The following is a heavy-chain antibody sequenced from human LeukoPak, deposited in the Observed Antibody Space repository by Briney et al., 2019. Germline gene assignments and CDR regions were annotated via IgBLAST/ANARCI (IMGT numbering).Heavy chain of an antibody. Sequence: GGSLRLSCAASGFTVSSNYMSWVRQAPGKGLEWVSVIYSGGSTYYADSVKGRFTISRDYAKNSLYLQMNSLRVEDTAVYYCAKVAKYYYGPETYYFFEQWGQGTPVTASS. V-gene: IGHV3-66*01. CDR2: IYSGGST. CDR1: GFTVSSNY. J-gene: IGHJ4*02. D-gene: IGHD3-10*01. CDR3: AKVAKYYYGPETYYFFEQ.